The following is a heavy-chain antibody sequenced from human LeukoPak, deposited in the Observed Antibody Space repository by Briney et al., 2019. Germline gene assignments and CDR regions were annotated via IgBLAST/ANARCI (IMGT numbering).Heavy chain of an antibody. D-gene: IGHD2-2*02. CDR2: MNPNSGNT. J-gene: IGHJ6*02. CDR3: ARVVVPAAILGGMDV. V-gene: IGHV1-8*02. CDR1: GYTFTSYG. Sequence: ASVKVSCKASGYTFTSYGISWVRQAPGQGLEWMGWMNPNSGNTGYAQKFQGRVTMTRNTSISTAYMELSSLRSEDTAVYYCARVVVPAAILGGMDVWGQGTTVTVSS.